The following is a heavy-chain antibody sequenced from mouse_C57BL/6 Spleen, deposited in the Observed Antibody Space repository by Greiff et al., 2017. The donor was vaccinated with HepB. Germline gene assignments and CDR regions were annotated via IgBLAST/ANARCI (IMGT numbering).Heavy chain of an antibody. CDR3: ARPDWDNGYFDV. V-gene: IGHV1-18*01. CDR1: GYTFTDYN. Sequence: SGPELVKPGASVKIPCKASGYTFTDYNMDWVKQSHGKSLEWIGDINPNNGGTIYNQKFKGKATLTVDKSSSTAYMELRSLTSEDTAVYYCARPDWDNGYFDVWGTGTTVTVSS. D-gene: IGHD4-1*01. CDR2: INPNNGGT. J-gene: IGHJ1*03.